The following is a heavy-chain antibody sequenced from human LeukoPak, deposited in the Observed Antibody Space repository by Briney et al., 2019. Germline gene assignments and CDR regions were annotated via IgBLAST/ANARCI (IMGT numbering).Heavy chain of an antibody. D-gene: IGHD1-14*01. V-gene: IGHV3-21*06. Sequence: PGGSLRLSCAASGFTYRDYFMTWIRQAPGKGLEWVASIGPTGSDRYHADSIKGRFTISRDNANNFLYLQMNSLRAEDTAVYYCATETNGRHYDYWGQGTLLTVSS. J-gene: IGHJ4*02. CDR1: GFTYRDYF. CDR2: IGPTGSDR. CDR3: ATETNGRHYDY.